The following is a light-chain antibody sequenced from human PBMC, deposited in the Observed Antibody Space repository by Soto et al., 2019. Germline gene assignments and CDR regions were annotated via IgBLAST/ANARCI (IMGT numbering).Light chain of an antibody. CDR1: QSVTSNH. Sequence: VMTQSPATLSVPPGERTTLSCSASQSVTSNHVAWYQQKPGQAXRLLIYGVSSRATGIPDRFSGSGSGTDLTITISRVEPEDFAVYYCQHFGNSLFTFGQGTKVDI. V-gene: IGKV3-20*01. J-gene: IGKJ3*01. CDR3: QHFGNSLFT. CDR2: GVS.